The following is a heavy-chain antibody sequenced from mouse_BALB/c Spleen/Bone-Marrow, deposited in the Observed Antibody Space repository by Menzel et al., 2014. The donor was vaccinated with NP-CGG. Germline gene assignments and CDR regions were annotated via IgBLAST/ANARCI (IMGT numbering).Heavy chain of an antibody. D-gene: IGHD1-1*01. Sequence: DVQLVESGGGLVKLGGSLKLSCAASGFTFSSYYMSWVRQTPEKRLELVAAINSYGGSTYYPDTVKGRFTISRDNAKNTLCLQMSSLKAEDTALYYCAGSYYGSTFDYWGQGTTLTVSS. CDR1: GFTFSSYY. J-gene: IGHJ2*01. V-gene: IGHV5-6-2*01. CDR3: AGSYYGSTFDY. CDR2: INSYGGST.